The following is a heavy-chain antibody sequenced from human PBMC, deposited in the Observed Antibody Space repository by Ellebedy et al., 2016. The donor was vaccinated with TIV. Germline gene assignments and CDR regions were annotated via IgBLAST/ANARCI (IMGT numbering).Heavy chain of an antibody. D-gene: IGHD4-23*01. J-gene: IGHJ2*01. CDR3: ARLRHYGGDSVWFFDL. CDR2: IYSSWNT. V-gene: IGHV4-39*07. CDR1: GDSISSRNLY. Sequence: MPSETLSLTCTVSGDSISSRNLYWGWIRQAPGKGLQWIGSIYSSWNTYYNPSLGSRVTMSIDTSKNQFSLRLTSVTAADTAVYYCARLRHYGGDSVWFFDLWGRGTLVTVSS.